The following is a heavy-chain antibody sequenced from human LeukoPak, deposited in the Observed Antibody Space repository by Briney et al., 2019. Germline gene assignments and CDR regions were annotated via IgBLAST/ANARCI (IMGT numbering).Heavy chain of an antibody. D-gene: IGHD7-27*01. CDR3: TRDSWGLPVFDY. CDR2: IRSKANGGTT. J-gene: IGHJ4*02. Sequence: GGSLRLSCTASGFTFGDYALSWVRQAPGKGPKWVGFIRSKANGGTTEYAASVKGRFTFSRDDSKSIAYLQMNSLKTEDTAMYYCTRDSWGLPVFDYWGQGTLVTVSS. V-gene: IGHV3-49*04. CDR1: GFTFGDYA.